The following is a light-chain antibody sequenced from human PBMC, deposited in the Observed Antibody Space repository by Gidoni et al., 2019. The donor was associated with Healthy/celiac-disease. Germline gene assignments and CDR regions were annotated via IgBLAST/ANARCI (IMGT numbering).Light chain of an antibody. CDR1: QSVSSSY. Sequence: EIVLTQSPGTLSLSPGERATLSCRASQSVSSSYLAWYQQKPGQAPRLLIYGASSGSGTDITLTISRLEPEDFAVYYCQQYGSSLFTFGPGTKVDIK. J-gene: IGKJ3*01. V-gene: IGKV3-20*01. CDR3: QQYGSSLFT. CDR2: GAS.